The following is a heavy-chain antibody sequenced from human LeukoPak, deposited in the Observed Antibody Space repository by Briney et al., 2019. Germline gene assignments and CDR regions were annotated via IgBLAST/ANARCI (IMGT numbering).Heavy chain of an antibody. CDR1: GGSISSSSYY. CDR3: ARALGSGSYPFDY. J-gene: IGHJ4*02. D-gene: IGHD3-10*02. Sequence: SETLSLTCTVSGGSISSSSYYWGWIRQPPGKGLEWIGSIYYSGSTYYNPSLKSRVTISVDTSKNQFSLKLSSVTAADTAVYYCARALGSGSYPFDYWGQGTLVTVSS. CDR2: IYYSGST. V-gene: IGHV4-39*07.